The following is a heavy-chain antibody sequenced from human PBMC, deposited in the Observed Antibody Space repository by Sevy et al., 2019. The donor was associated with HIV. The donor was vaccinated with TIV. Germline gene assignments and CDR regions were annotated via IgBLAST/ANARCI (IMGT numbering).Heavy chain of an antibody. D-gene: IGHD5-18*01. V-gene: IGHV3-23*01. Sequence: GGSLRLSCGASGFTFSNYAMSWVRQAPGKGLEWVSSISGSGDNTYHADSVKGRFTVSRDNSKNTLYLQMNSLRAEDTAVYYCAKDSGDDNYGLFDYWGQGTLVTVSS. J-gene: IGHJ4*02. CDR3: AKDSGDDNYGLFDY. CDR2: ISGSGDNT. CDR1: GFTFSNYA.